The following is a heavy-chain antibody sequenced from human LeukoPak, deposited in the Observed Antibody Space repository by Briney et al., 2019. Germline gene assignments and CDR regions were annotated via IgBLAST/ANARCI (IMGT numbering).Heavy chain of an antibody. J-gene: IGHJ3*02. CDR2: IYYSGST. CDR1: GGSISSYY. D-gene: IGHD3-22*01. CDR3: ARHSDSSGYTDAFDI. Sequence: SETLSLTCTVSGGSISSYYWSWIRQPPGKGLEWIGYIYYSGSTNYNPSLKSRVTISVDTSKNQFSLKLSSVTAADTAVYYCARHSDSSGYTDAFDIWGQGTMVTVSS. V-gene: IGHV4-59*01.